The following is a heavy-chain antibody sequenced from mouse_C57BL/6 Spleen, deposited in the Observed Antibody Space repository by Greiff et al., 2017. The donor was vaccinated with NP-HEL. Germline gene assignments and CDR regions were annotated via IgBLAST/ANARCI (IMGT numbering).Heavy chain of an antibody. V-gene: IGHV1-15*01. D-gene: IGHD1-1*01. CDR1: GYTFTDYE. CDR2: IDPETGGT. CDR3: TRPPYYGSSYDAMDY. Sequence: QVQLQQSGAELVRPGASVTLSCKASGYTFTDYEMHWVKQTPVHGLEWIGAIDPETGGTSYNQKFKGKAILTTDKSSSTAYMELRSLTSEDSAVYYCTRPPYYGSSYDAMDYWGQGTSVTVSS. J-gene: IGHJ4*01.